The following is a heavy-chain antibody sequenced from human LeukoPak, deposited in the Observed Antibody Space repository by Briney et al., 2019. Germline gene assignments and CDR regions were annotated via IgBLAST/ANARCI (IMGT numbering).Heavy chain of an antibody. V-gene: IGHV4-39*01. Sequence: PSETLSLTCTVSGGSISSSSYYWGWIRQPPGKGLEWIGSIYYSGSTYYNPSLKSRVTISVDTSKNQFSLKLSSVTAADTAVYYCASYYDILTRFDYWGQGTLVTVSS. CDR2: IYYSGST. CDR1: GGSISSSSYY. CDR3: ASYYDILTRFDY. D-gene: IGHD3-9*01. J-gene: IGHJ4*02.